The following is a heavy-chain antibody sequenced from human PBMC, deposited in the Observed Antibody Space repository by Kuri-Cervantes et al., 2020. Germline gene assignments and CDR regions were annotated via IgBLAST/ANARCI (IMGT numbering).Heavy chain of an antibody. J-gene: IGHJ6*02. CDR1: GYTFTGYY. Sequence: ASVKVSCKASGYTFTGYYMHWVRQAPGQGLEWMGWINPNSGGTNYAQKFQGWVTMTRDTSISTAYMELSRLRSDDTAVYYCARGVRVVVATNYYYGLDVWGQGTTVTVSS. CDR3: ARGVRVVVATNYYYGLDV. CDR2: INPNSGGT. D-gene: IGHD2-21*01. V-gene: IGHV1-2*04.